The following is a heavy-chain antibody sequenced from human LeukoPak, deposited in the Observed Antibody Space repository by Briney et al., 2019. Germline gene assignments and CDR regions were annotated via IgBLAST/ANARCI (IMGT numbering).Heavy chain of an antibody. Sequence: GSLVLSCSASGFPFNRFYLHWVRQAPGKGLEFVSHISSNGATTYYADSVKGRFTITRDNSKNTLYLQMSSLSADDTAVYYCVKDRSIAAPNNDFFDSWGQGALVTVSS. D-gene: IGHD6-6*01. CDR1: GFPFNRFY. CDR2: ISSNGATT. J-gene: IGHJ4*02. V-gene: IGHV3-64D*06. CDR3: VKDRSIAAPNNDFFDS.